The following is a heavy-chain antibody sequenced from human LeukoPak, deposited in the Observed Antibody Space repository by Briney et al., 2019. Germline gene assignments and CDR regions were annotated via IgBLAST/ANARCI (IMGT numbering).Heavy chain of an antibody. CDR2: ISGSAGRT. D-gene: IGHD5-12*01. J-gene: IGHJ4*02. Sequence: GGSLRLSCAASGFTFSSYALTWVRQAPGKGLEWVSAISGSAGRTYYEDSVKGRFTISRDNSKNSLYLQMNSLRAEDTAVYYCARNSGYDLLDYWGQRTLVTVSS. V-gene: IGHV3-23*01. CDR1: GFTFSSYA. CDR3: ARNSGYDLLDY.